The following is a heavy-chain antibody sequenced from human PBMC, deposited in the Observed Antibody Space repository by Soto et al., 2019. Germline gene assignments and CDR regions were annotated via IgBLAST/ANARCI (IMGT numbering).Heavy chain of an antibody. CDR1: GYTFTSYY. D-gene: IGHD6-19*01. CDR3: GRGTWDSSGWYTFPFDY. CDR2: INPLSGST. V-gene: IGHV1-46*01. J-gene: IGHJ4*02. Sequence: ASVKVSCKASGYTFTSYYIHWVRQAPGQGLEWMGIINPLSGSTAYAQKFQGRVTLTRDTSTNTVSMELSSLRSEDTAVYYCGRGTWDSSGWYTFPFDYWGQGTVVTVSS.